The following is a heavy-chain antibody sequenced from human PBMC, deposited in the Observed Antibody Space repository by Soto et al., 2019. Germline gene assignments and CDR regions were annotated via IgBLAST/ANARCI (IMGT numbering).Heavy chain of an antibody. CDR1: GGSISSSSYY. CDR3: ASFIVATDAFDY. J-gene: IGHJ4*02. CDR2: IYYSGST. V-gene: IGHV4-39*01. D-gene: IGHD5-12*01. Sequence: SETLSLTCTVSGGSISSSSYYWGWIRQPPGKGLEWIGSIYYSGSTYYNPSLKSRVTISVDTSKNQFSLKLSSVTAADTAVYYCASFIVATDAFDYWGQGTLVTVSS.